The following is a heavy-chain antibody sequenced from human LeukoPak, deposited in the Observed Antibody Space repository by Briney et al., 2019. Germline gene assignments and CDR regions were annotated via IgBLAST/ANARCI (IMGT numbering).Heavy chain of an antibody. CDR2: IWYDGSNK. CDR1: GFTFSSYG. Sequence: GRSLRLSCAASGFTFSSYGMHWVRQAPGKGLEWVAVIWYDGSNKYYADSVKGRFTISRDNSKNTLYLQMNSLGAEDTAVYYCARVYGSGSFPRHFDYWGQGTLVTVSS. V-gene: IGHV3-33*01. D-gene: IGHD3-10*01. CDR3: ARVYGSGSFPRHFDY. J-gene: IGHJ4*02.